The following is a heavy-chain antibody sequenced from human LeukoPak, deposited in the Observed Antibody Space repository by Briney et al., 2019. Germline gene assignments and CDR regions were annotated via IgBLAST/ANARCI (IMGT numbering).Heavy chain of an antibody. D-gene: IGHD1-26*01. Sequence: VASVKVSCKASVYTFISYYIHWVRQAPGQGLEWMGIINPSGGSTSYTHKFQGRVTMTRDTSTSTVYMELSSLRSEDTAVYYCGRAVRAGGFDYWGQGTLVTVSS. CDR1: VYTFISYY. CDR2: INPSGGST. J-gene: IGHJ4*02. CDR3: GRAVRAGGFDY. V-gene: IGHV1-46*01.